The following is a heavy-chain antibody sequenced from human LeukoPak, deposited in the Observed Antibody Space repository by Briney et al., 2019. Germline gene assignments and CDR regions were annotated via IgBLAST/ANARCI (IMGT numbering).Heavy chain of an antibody. CDR2: IWDDGSNK. CDR1: GLTFSSYG. CDR3: ARDGRRQWLPLDY. Sequence: PGRSLRLSCAASGLTFSSYGMHWVRQAPGKGLEWVAVIWDDGSNKYYADSVKGRFTISRDNSKNTLYLQMNSLRAEDTAVYYCARDGRRQWLPLDYWGQGTLVTVSS. J-gene: IGHJ4*02. V-gene: IGHV3-33*01. D-gene: IGHD3-22*01.